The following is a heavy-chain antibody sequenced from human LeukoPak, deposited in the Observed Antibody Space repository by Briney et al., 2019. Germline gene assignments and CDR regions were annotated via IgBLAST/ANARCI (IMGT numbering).Heavy chain of an antibody. CDR3: ARVVGGSYYEGLLDF. V-gene: IGHV3-21*01. J-gene: IGHJ4*02. CDR1: GFIFSSYT. Sequence: GGSLRLSCAASGFIFSSYTMGWVRQAPGKGPEWVSSMTTGRNYIYYADSVKGRFTISRDNAKNYLVLQMTSLRAEDTAMYYCARVVGGSYYEGLLDFWGQGTLVTVSS. D-gene: IGHD1-26*01. CDR2: MTTGRNYI.